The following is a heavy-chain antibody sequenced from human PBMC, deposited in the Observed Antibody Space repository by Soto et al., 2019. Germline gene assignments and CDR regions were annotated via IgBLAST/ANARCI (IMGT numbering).Heavy chain of an antibody. Sequence: SVKVSCKASGGTFSSYAISWVRQAPGQGLEWMGGIIPIFGTANYAQKFQGRVTITADESTSTAYMELSSLRSEDTAVYYCARDRGHYCSSTSCYVFDDWGQGTLVTVSS. CDR3: ARDRGHYCSSTSCYVFDD. CDR2: IIPIFGTA. J-gene: IGHJ4*02. CDR1: GGTFSSYA. D-gene: IGHD2-2*01. V-gene: IGHV1-69*13.